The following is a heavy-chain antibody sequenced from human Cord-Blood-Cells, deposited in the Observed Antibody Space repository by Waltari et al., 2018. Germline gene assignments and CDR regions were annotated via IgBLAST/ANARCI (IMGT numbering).Heavy chain of an antibody. CDR2: IIPIFGTS. D-gene: IGHD6-6*01. J-gene: IGHJ4*02. V-gene: IGHV1-69*06. CDR1: GGTFRSDA. CDR3: ASLGGGSSSSDY. Sequence: HVQLVKSGAEVTTPGSPLRDSCKAPGGTFRSDAITCVPQAPGQGFEWLGGIIPIFGTSNYAQKFQGRVTITADKSTSTAYMELSSLRSEDTAVYYCASLGGGSSSSDYWGQGTLVTVSS.